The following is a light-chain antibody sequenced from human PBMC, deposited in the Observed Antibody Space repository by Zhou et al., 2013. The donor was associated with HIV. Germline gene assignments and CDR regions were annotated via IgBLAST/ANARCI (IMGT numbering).Light chain of an antibody. V-gene: IGKV1-27*01. J-gene: IGKJ1*01. Sequence: DIQMTQSPSSLSASVGDRVTIACRASQDISSYLAWYQQRPGKVPKLLIYAASTLQSGVPSRFSGSGSGTDFTLTISGLQPEDFAIYYCQQSYNTPRTFGQGTKVEIK. CDR3: QQSYNTPRT. CDR2: AAS. CDR1: QDISSY.